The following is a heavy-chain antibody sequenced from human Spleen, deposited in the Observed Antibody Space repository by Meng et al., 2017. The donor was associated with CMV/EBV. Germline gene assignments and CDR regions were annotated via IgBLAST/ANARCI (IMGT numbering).Heavy chain of an antibody. CDR2: INPDSGGS. V-gene: IGHV1-2*02. CDR3: ARDMADWLLHY. Sequence: QGELGQAGAEVKKPGASVKVSCKTSGFTFTDYYINWVRQAPGQGLEWMGWINPDSGGSKSAQKFQGRVTMTRDTSISTAYMELSGLRSGDTAVYYCARDMADWLLHYWGQGTLVTVSS. D-gene: IGHD3-9*01. J-gene: IGHJ4*02. CDR1: GFTFTDYY.